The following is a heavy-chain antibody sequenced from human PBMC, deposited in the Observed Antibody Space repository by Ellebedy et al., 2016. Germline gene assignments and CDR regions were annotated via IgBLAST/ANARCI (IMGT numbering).Heavy chain of an antibody. CDR2: IYYSGST. Sequence: SETLSLTCTVSGGSISSYYWSWIRQPPGKGLEWIGYIYYSGSTNYNPSLKSRVTISVDTSKNQFSLKLSSVTAADTAVYYCARDSRKWSGYIGPYYFDYWGQGTLVTVSS. D-gene: IGHD3-3*01. CDR1: GGSISSYY. V-gene: IGHV4-59*01. CDR3: ARDSRKWSGYIGPYYFDY. J-gene: IGHJ4*02.